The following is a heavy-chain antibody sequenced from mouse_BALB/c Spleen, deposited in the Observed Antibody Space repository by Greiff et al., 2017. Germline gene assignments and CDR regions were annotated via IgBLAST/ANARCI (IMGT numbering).Heavy chain of an antibody. CDR1: GFTFSSYA. CDR2: ISSGGST. V-gene: IGHV5-6-5*01. D-gene: IGHD2-1*01. Sequence: DVMLVESGGGLVKPGGSLKLSCAASGFTFSSYAMSWVRQTPEKRLEWVASISSGGSTYYPDSVKGRFTISRDNARNILYLQMSSLRSEDTAMYYCARALYGNYGYFDVWGAGTTVTVSA. CDR3: ARALYGNYGYFDV. J-gene: IGHJ1*01.